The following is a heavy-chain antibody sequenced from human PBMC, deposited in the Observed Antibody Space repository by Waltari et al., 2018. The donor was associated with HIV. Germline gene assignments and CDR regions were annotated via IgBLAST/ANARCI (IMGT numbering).Heavy chain of an antibody. CDR3: ARSRYNYGRDLVDF. CDR2: ISRSGTNK. CDR1: GFTFSSYS. Sequence: EVQVVESGGGLVKPGGSLRLSCAASGFTFSSYSMTWVRQAPGKGLEVISSISRSGTNKYYADSVKGRFSISRDNAKNSLHLQMNSLRADDTAIYYCARSRYNYGRDLVDFWGQGTLVTVSS. V-gene: IGHV3-21*01. J-gene: IGHJ4*02. D-gene: IGHD5-18*01.